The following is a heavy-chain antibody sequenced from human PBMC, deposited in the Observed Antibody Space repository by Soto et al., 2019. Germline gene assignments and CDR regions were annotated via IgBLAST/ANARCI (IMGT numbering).Heavy chain of an antibody. CDR1: GFTFSSYA. CDR3: AILLGYYYGSGSPSKGYGMDV. D-gene: IGHD3-10*01. V-gene: IGHV3-23*01. Sequence: GGSLRLSCAASGFTFSSYAMSWVRQAPGKGLEWVSAISGSGGSTYYADSVKGRFTISRDNSKNTLYLQMNSLRAEDTAVYYCAILLGYYYGSGSPSKGYGMDVWGQGTTVTVSS. J-gene: IGHJ6*02. CDR2: ISGSGGST.